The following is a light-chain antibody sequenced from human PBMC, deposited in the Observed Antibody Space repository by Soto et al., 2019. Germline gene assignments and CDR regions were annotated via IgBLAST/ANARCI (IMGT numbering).Light chain of an antibody. CDR2: EAS. Sequence: QSVLTQPASVSGSPGQSITISCTGTTSDVGNYNYVSWYQQHPGKAPKLMIYEASYRSTGASNRFSGTKSGNTASLTISGLQGEDEADYYCSSYTATNTYVFGTGTKVTV. CDR1: TSDVGNYNY. CDR3: SSYTATNTYV. J-gene: IGLJ1*01. V-gene: IGLV2-14*01.